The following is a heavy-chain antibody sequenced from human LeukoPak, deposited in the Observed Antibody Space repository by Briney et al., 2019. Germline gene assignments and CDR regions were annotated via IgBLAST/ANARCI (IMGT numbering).Heavy chain of an antibody. CDR3: ASMALGYCSGGSCYPGLYYFDY. CDR1: GGSISSYY. Sequence: SQTLSLTCTVSGGSISSYYWSWIRQPAGKGLEWIGRIHTSASTNSNPSLKSRVTMSVDTSKNQFSLKLSSVTAADTAVYYCASMALGYCSGGSCYPGLYYFDYWGQGTLVTVSS. J-gene: IGHJ4*02. D-gene: IGHD2-15*01. V-gene: IGHV4-4*07. CDR2: IHTSAST.